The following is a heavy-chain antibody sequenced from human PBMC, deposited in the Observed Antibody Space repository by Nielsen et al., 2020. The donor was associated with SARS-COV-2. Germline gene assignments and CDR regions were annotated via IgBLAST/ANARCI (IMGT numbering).Heavy chain of an antibody. D-gene: IGHD4-23*01. J-gene: IGHJ4*02. CDR2: IYPRDSDT. V-gene: IGHV5-51*01. CDR1: GYTFTSYW. Sequence: GESLKISCQGSGYTFTSYWIGWVRQMPGKGLEWMGVIYPRDSDTRYNPSFQGQVTISADKSISTVYLQWSGLKSSDSAMYYCARNTYGGSTDDWGQGTLVTGSS. CDR3: ARNTYGGSTDD.